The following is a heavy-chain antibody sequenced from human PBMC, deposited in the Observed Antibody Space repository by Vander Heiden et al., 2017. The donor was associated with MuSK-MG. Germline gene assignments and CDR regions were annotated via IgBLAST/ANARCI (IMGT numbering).Heavy chain of an antibody. CDR2: ISSSSSYI. J-gene: IGHJ4*02. D-gene: IGHD3-10*01. V-gene: IGHV3-21*01. Sequence: EVQLVESGGGLVKPGGSLRLSCAASGFPFRSYSMNWVRQAPGKGLEWVSSISSSSSYIYYADSVKGRFTISRDNAKNSLYLQMNSLRAEDTAVYYCARDPYYGSGSYYIDFDYWGQGTLVTVSS. CDR1: GFPFRSYS. CDR3: ARDPYYGSGSYYIDFDY.